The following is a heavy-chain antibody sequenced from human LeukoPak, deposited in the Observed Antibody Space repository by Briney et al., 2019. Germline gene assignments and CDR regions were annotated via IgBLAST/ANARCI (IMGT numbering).Heavy chain of an antibody. CDR2: IYYSGST. Sequence: SETLSLTCTVSGGSISSYYWSWIRQPPGKGLEWIGYIYYSGSTNYNPSLKSRVTISVDTSKNQFSLKLSSVTAADTAVYYCASGVAAASTGYWGQGTLVTVSS. CDR3: ASGVAAASTGY. D-gene: IGHD6-13*01. CDR1: GGSISSYY. V-gene: IGHV4-59*01. J-gene: IGHJ4*02.